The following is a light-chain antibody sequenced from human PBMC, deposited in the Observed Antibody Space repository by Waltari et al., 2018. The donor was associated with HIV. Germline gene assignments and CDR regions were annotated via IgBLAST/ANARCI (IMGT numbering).Light chain of an antibody. CDR2: HDS. V-gene: IGLV3-1*01. CDR3: QAWDSSTGVV. Sequence: SYELTQPPSVSVSPGQTASITCSGDKLGDTYACWYQQNPGQSPVLVIYHDSKRPSGIPERFAGSNSGNTATLTISGTQAMDEADYYCQAWDSSTGVVFGGGTKLTVL. J-gene: IGLJ2*01. CDR1: KLGDTY.